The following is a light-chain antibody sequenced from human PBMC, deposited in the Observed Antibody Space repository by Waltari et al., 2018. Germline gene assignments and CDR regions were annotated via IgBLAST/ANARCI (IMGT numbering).Light chain of an antibody. Sequence: EIVLTQSPGTLSLSPGERATLSCRASQSVGKSLAWYQQRPGQAPRLLIYDASTRATGTPGRFSGSGFGTDFSLAISSLEPEDFALYFCQHYVNLPVTFGQGTKVEI. J-gene: IGKJ1*01. V-gene: IGKV3-20*01. CDR2: DAS. CDR3: QHYVNLPVT. CDR1: QSVGKS.